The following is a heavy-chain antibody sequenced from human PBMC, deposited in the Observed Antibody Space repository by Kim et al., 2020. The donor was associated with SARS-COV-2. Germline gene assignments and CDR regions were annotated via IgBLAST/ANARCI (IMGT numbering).Heavy chain of an antibody. CDR1: GFTFSSYA. D-gene: IGHD2-2*01. CDR2: ISSNGGST. CDR3: ARESTPAASYYYYYYMDV. V-gene: IGHV3-64*01. Sequence: GGSLRLSCAASGFTFSSYAMHWVRQAPGKGLEYVSAISSNGGSTYYANSVKGGFTISRDNSKNTLYLQMGSLRAEDMAVYYCARESTPAASYYYYYYMDVWGKGTTVTVSS. J-gene: IGHJ6*03.